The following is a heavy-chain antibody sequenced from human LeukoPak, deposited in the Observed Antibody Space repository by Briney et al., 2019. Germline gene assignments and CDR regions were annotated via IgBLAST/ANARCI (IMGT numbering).Heavy chain of an antibody. CDR2: IMQDGSEK. CDR1: GFTFSSYW. V-gene: IGHV3-7*01. Sequence: GGSLRLSCAASGFTFSSYWMSWVRQVPGMGLEWVAIIMQDGSEKYYLDSLKGRFTISRDNAKSSLSLHMNSLRAEDTAVYYCARDTLFGVIIGPRMDVWGQGTTVTVSS. CDR3: ARDTLFGVIIGPRMDV. J-gene: IGHJ6*02. D-gene: IGHD3-3*01.